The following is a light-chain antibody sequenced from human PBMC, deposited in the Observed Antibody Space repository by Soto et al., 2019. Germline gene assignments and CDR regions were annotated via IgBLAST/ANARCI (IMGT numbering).Light chain of an antibody. J-gene: IGKJ5*01. CDR1: QSVSRY. CDR3: QQRSNWPHT. V-gene: IGKV3-11*01. Sequence: EIVLTQSPATLSVSPGERATLSCRASQSVSRYLAWYQHKPGQAPRLVIHDTSNRATGIPARFSGSGSGTDFTLTISSLEPEDFAVYYCQQRSNWPHTFGQGTRLEIK. CDR2: DTS.